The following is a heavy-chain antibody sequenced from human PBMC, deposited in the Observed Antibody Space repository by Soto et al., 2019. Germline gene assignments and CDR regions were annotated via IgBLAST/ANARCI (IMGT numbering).Heavy chain of an antibody. V-gene: IGHV3-11*01. CDR1: GFTFSDYY. J-gene: IGHJ3*02. CDR3: GGGGDIVVVPAAMTAFDI. D-gene: IGHD2-2*01. CDR2: ISSSGSTI. Sequence: GGSLRLSCAASGFTFSDYYMSWIRQAPGKGLEWVSYISSSGSTIYYADSVKGRFTISRDNAKNSLYLQMNSLRAEDTAVYYCGGGGDIVVVPAAMTAFDIWAQGTMVTVSS.